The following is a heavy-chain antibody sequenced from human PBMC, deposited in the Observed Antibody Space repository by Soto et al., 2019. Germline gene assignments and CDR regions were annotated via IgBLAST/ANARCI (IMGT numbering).Heavy chain of an antibody. CDR1: GFTFSSYA. Sequence: PGGSLRLSCAASGFTFSSYAMHWVRQAPGKGLEWVAVISYDGSNKYYADSVKGRFTISRDNSKNTLYLQMNSLRAEDTAVYYCAKDNNPDIVLVGTDFDYWGQGTLVTVSS. CDR3: AKDNNPDIVLVGTDFDY. V-gene: IGHV3-30-3*01. D-gene: IGHD2-8*01. CDR2: ISYDGSNK. J-gene: IGHJ4*02.